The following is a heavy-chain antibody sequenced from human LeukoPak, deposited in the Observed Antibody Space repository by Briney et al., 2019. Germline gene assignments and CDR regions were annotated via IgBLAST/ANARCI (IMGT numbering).Heavy chain of an antibody. J-gene: IGHJ4*02. CDR2: INAGSGNT. V-gene: IGHV1-3*01. Sequence: ASVKVSCKASGYTFTSYGIHWVRQAPGQRLEWMGWINAGSGNTKYLEEFQGRVTITGDTAASTAYMELSRLRSDDTAVYYCARAGGSIAAAVDYWGQGTLVTVSS. D-gene: IGHD6-13*01. CDR3: ARAGGSIAAAVDY. CDR1: GYTFTSYG.